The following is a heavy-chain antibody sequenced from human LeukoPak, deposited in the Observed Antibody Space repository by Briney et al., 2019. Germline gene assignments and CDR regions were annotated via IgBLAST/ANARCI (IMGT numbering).Heavy chain of an antibody. D-gene: IGHD6-19*01. CDR2: IYLRDFHI. CDR3: ARQYSSGWFAFDY. J-gene: IGHJ4*02. V-gene: IGHV5-51*01. CDR1: EYIFSTHW. Sequence: GESLKISCKASEYIFSTHWIGWVRQMPGKGLEWMGIIYLRDFHIKYSPSFQGQVTISADRSINSAHLQWSSLKASDTAMYYCARQYSSGWFAFDYWGQGTLVTVSS.